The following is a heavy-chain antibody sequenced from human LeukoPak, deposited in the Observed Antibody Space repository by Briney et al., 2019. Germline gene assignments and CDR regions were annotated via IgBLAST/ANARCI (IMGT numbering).Heavy chain of an antibody. D-gene: IGHD3-22*01. Sequence: PGGSLRLSCAAPGFTVSSNYMSWVRQAPGKGLEWVSLIHNDDTYYADSVKGRFTISRDNSKNTVYLQMNSLRAEDTAVYYCARVPNYDSSGYWSYWGQGTLVTVSS. CDR1: GFTVSSNY. J-gene: IGHJ4*02. V-gene: IGHV3-53*01. CDR2: IHNDDT. CDR3: ARVPNYDSSGYWSY.